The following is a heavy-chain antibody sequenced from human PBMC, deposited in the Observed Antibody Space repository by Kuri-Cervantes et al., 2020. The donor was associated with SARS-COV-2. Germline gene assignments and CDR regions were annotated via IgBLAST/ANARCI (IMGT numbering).Heavy chain of an antibody. J-gene: IGHJ4*02. CDR2: INDSGAT. D-gene: IGHD6-19*01. CDR1: GGSFSGYQ. Sequence: SETLSLTCAVYGGSFSGYQWSWIRQTPGMGLEWIGQINDSGATKYNPSLKSRVIVSMDKSKNQFSLKLSSVTAADTAVYYCARGGYSSGWYQRTNFDYWGQGTLVTVSS. CDR3: ARGGYSSGWYQRTNFDY. V-gene: IGHV4-34*01.